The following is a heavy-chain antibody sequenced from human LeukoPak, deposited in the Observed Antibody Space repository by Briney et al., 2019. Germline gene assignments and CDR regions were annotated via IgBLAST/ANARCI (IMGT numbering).Heavy chain of an antibody. D-gene: IGHD6-6*01. CDR3: GRVGGRSKAAKGDAFDI. CDR2: ISSGSTYM. Sequence: TGGSLRLSCAASGFTFSSYSMNWVREAPGKGVEWVSSISSGSTYMYYADSVQGRFTISRDNAQNSMYLQMNSLRAEDTAVYYCGRVGGRSKAAKGDAFDIWGQGTMVVVSS. CDR1: GFTFSSYS. V-gene: IGHV3-21*04. J-gene: IGHJ3*02.